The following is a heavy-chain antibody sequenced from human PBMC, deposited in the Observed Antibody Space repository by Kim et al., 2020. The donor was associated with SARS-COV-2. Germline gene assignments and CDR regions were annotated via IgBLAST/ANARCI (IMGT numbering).Heavy chain of an antibody. Sequence: SRQSRVTISVDTSKNQFSLKLNSVTAADTAIYYCTRRIYYGSGTYKNYFDPWGQGTLVTFSS. D-gene: IGHD3-10*01. V-gene: IGHV4-39*01. J-gene: IGHJ5*02. CDR3: TRRIYYGSGTYKNYFDP.